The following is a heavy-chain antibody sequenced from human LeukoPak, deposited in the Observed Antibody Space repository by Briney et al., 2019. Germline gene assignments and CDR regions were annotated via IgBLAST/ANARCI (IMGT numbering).Heavy chain of an antibody. CDR2: IKEDGSEK. D-gene: IGHD6-19*01. Sequence: PGGSLRLSCAASGFTFSSYWMSWVRQAPGKGLEWVANIKEDGSEKYYVDSVKGRFSISRDNAKNSLNLQMNSLRAEDTAVYYCARGGWSLDYWGQGTLVTVSS. CDR3: ARGGWSLDY. V-gene: IGHV3-7*05. J-gene: IGHJ4*02. CDR1: GFTFSSYW.